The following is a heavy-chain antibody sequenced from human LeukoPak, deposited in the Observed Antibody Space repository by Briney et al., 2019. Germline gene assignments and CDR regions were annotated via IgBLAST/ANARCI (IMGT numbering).Heavy chain of an antibody. CDR2: IYHSGST. CDR3: ARGLGSGSYYNAY. J-gene: IGHJ4*02. V-gene: IGHV4-38-2*01. CDR1: GYSISSGYY. Sequence: SETLSLTCAVSGYSISSGYYWGWIRQPPGKGLEWIGSIYHSGSTYYSPSLKSRVTISVDTSKNHFSLKLSSVTAADTAVYYCARGLGSGSYYNAYWGQGTLVTVSS. D-gene: IGHD3-10*01.